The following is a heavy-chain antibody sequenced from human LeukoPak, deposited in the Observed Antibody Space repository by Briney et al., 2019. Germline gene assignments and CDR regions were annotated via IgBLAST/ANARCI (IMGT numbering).Heavy chain of an antibody. V-gene: IGHV3-48*04. CDR1: GFTFSSYS. CDR3: ARDSYWLGGTIGAFDI. Sequence: GGSLRLSCAASGFTFSSYSMNWVRQAPGKGLEWVSYISSSSSTIYYADSVKGRFTISRDSAKNSLYLQINSLRAEDTAVYYCARDSYWLGGTIGAFDIWGQGTMVTVSS. J-gene: IGHJ3*02. CDR2: ISSSSSTI. D-gene: IGHD3-10*01.